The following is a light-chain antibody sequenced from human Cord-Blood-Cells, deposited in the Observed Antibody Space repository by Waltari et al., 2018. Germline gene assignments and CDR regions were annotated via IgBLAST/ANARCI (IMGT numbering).Light chain of an antibody. CDR3: QQYGSSPYT. CDR2: GAS. J-gene: IGKJ2*01. CDR1: QSVSSSY. Sequence: VLTQSPGSLSWSPGDRAALCCRASQSVSSSYLAWDRQKPGQAPRLLIYGASSRATGIPDRFSGSGSGTDFTLTISRLEPEDFAVYYCQQYGSSPYTFGQGTKLESK. V-gene: IGKV3-20*01.